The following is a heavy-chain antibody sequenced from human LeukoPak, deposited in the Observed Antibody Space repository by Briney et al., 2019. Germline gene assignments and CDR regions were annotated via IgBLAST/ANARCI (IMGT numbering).Heavy chain of an antibody. CDR2: IYYSGST. D-gene: IGHD2/OR15-2a*01. V-gene: IGHV4-59*01. CDR1: GGSISSYY. Sequence: PSETLSLTCTVSGGSISSYYWSWIRQPPGKGLEWIGYIYYSGSTNYNPSLKRRVTISVDTSKNQFSLKLSSVTAADTAVYYCARVTPVYYFDYWGQGTLVTVSS. J-gene: IGHJ4*02. CDR3: ARVTPVYYFDY.